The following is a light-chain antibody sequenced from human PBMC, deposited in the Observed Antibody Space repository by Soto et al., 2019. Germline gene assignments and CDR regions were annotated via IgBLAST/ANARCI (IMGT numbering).Light chain of an antibody. V-gene: IGKV1-5*03. Sequence: DIQMTQSPSTLSASVGDRVTITCRASQSISSWLAWYQQKPGKAPKLLIYKASSLESGVPSRFSGSGSGTEFTLTISSLKPDDFEPYYCQQYNSYSWTFGQGTKV. CDR3: QQYNSYSWT. CDR1: QSISSW. J-gene: IGKJ1*01. CDR2: KAS.